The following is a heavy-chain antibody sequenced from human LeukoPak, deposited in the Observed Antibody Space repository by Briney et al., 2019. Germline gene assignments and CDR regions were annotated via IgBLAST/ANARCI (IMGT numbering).Heavy chain of an antibody. D-gene: IGHD5-18*01. CDR1: GFTFSSYG. V-gene: IGHV3-7*03. CDR2: IKQDGSEK. Sequence: GGSLRLSCAASGFTFSSYGMHWVRQTPGKGLEWVAIIKQDGSEKFYVDSVKGRFTISRDNAKNSLYLQMNTLRAEDTAVYFCARGFSYGSDYFDHWGQGTPVTVSS. CDR3: ARGFSYGSDYFDH. J-gene: IGHJ4*02.